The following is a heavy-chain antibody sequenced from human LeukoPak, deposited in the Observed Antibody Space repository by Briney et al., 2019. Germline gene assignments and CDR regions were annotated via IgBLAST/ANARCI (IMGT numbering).Heavy chain of an antibody. CDR1: GFSLDSTAVG. D-gene: IGHD5-18*01. CDR3: ARQGYGYVYFDF. CDR2: IYGSDDK. Sequence: SGPTLVNPTETLTLTCTFSGFSLDSTAVGVGWVRQPPGKALEWFALIYGSDDKRYMPSLQNRLTITKDTSKNLVVLTMANVDPVDTATYYCARQGYGYVYFDFWGRGILVTVSS. V-gene: IGHV2-5*01. J-gene: IGHJ4*02.